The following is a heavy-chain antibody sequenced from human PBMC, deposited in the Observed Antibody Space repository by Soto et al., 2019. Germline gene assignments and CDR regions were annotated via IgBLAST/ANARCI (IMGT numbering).Heavy chain of an antibody. Sequence: ASVKVSCKASGYTFTGYYIHWVRQAPGQGLEWMGWINPNRSGTKYAQKFQGWVTMTRDTSISAAYLELNRLESGDTAVYYCARGRDSSGYYSPTDAFEFWGQGTMVIVSS. CDR1: GYTFTGYY. J-gene: IGHJ3*01. V-gene: IGHV1-2*04. CDR2: INPNRSGT. D-gene: IGHD3-22*01. CDR3: ARGRDSSGYYSPTDAFEF.